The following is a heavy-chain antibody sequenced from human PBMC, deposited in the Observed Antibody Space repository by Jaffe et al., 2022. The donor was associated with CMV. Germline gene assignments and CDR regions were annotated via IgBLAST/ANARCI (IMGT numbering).Heavy chain of an antibody. Sequence: QVQLQESGPGLVKPSGTLSLTCAVSGGSISSSNWWSWVRQPPGKGLEWIGEIYHSGSTNYNPSLKSRVTISVDKSKNQFSLKLSSVTAADTAVYYCARAGGGGYCSGGSCYPFDYWGQGTLVTVSS. V-gene: IGHV4-4*02. CDR1: GGSISSSNW. J-gene: IGHJ4*02. CDR2: IYHSGST. CDR3: ARAGGGGYCSGGSCYPFDY. D-gene: IGHD2-15*01.